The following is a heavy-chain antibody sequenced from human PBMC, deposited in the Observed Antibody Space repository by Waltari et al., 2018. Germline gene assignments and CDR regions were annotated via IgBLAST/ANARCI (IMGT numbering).Heavy chain of an antibody. V-gene: IGHV4-34*01. D-gene: IGHD3-16*02. CDR2: INHSGST. CDR1: GGSFSGYY. Sequence: YGGSFSGYYWSWIRQPPGKGLEWIGEINHSGSTNYNPSLKSRVTISVDTSKNQFSLKLSSVTAADTAVYYCARGRGVWGSYRASDYWGQGTLVTVSS. J-gene: IGHJ4*02. CDR3: ARGRGVWGSYRASDY.